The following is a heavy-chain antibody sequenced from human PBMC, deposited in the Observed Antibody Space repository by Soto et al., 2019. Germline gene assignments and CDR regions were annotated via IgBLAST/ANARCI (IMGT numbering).Heavy chain of an antibody. J-gene: IGHJ6*02. CDR1: GGSFSSSYY. CDR3: ARDRLVPAATRGYYYYGMDV. V-gene: IGHV4-39*07. Sequence: SETLSLTCAVSGGSFSSSYYWGWLRPPPGKGLEWLGNIYYSGRTYYNPSLKSRVAISVDTSKNQFSLKLSSVTAADTAVYYCARDRLVPAATRGYYYYGMDVWGQGTTVTVSS. CDR2: IYYSGRT. D-gene: IGHD2-2*01.